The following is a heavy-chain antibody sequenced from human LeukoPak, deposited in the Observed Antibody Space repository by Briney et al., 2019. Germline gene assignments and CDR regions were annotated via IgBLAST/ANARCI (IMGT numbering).Heavy chain of an antibody. CDR3: AGGSGWLIDY. V-gene: IGHV3-7*04. CDR2: IKKDGSEK. Sequence: GGSRRLSCAASGLTFSGFWMSWVRQAPGKGLQWVANIKKDGSEKYYVDSVKGRFTISRDNAKNSVYLQMNSLRAEDTAVYYCAGGSGWLIDYWGQGTLVTVSS. CDR1: GLTFSGFW. D-gene: IGHD6-19*01. J-gene: IGHJ4*02.